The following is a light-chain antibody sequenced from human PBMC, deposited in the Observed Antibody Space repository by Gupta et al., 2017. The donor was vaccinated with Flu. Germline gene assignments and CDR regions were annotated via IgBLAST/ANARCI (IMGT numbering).Light chain of an antibody. Sequence: EIVLTQSPGTLSLSPGERATLSCRASQSVSSSYVAWYQQKPGQAPRLLIYGASSRATGIPDRCSGSGSGTDFTLTISRLEPEDVAVYYCQQYGSSPRSFGQGTKLEIK. CDR3: QQYGSSPRS. V-gene: IGKV3-20*01. CDR2: GAS. J-gene: IGKJ2*04. CDR1: QSVSSSY.